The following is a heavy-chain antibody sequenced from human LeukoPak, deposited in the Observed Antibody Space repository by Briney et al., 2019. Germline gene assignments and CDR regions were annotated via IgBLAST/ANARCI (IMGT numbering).Heavy chain of an antibody. D-gene: IGHD3-9*01. J-gene: IGHJ1*01. V-gene: IGHV4-39*01. Sequence: SETLSLTCTVSGGSISSSSYYWGWIRQPPGKGLEWIGSIYYSGSTYYNPSLKSRVTISVDTSKNQFSLKLSSVTAADTAVYYCARHETYYDILTGYRSEYFQHWGQGTLVTVSS. CDR1: GGSISSSSYY. CDR2: IYYSGST. CDR3: ARHETYYDILTGYRSEYFQH.